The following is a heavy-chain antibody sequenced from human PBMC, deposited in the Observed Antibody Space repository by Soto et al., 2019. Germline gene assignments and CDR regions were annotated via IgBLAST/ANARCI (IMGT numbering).Heavy chain of an antibody. CDR2: TSGSGGST. Sequence: SCKASGYTFTSYGISWVRQSPGKGLEWVSTTSGSGGSTYYADAVKGRFTISRDNSMGTLYLQMKSLRVEDTAIYYCAKEVSLGSTVDLGYWGQGALVTVSS. J-gene: IGHJ4*02. CDR3: AKEVSLGSTVDLGY. D-gene: IGHD7-27*01. V-gene: IGHV3-23*01. CDR1: GYTFTSYG.